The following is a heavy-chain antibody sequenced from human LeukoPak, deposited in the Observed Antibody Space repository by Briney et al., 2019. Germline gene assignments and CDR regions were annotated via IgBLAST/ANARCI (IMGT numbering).Heavy chain of an antibody. J-gene: IGHJ4*02. CDR3: ATLYDSAGYYRTPNDS. V-gene: IGHV3-30*02. CDR1: GFTFSSYG. D-gene: IGHD3-22*01. CDR2: IRYDGSNK. Sequence: PGGSLRLSCAASGFTFSSYGMHWVRQAPGKGLEWVAFIRYDGSNKYYADSVKGRFTVFRDNSRHTLYLQMNSLGPEDTAVYYCATLYDSAGYYRTPNDSWGQGTLVTVSS.